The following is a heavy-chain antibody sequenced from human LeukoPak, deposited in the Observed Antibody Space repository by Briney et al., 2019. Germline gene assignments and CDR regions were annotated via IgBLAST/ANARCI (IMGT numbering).Heavy chain of an antibody. Sequence: PGGSLRLSCAASGFTFSSYAMSWVRQAPGKGLEWVSIISDSGGSTYYADSVKGRFTISRDNSKNTLFLQMNSLRVEDTAMYYCARDAAGPEYWGQGTLVTVSS. CDR3: ARDAAGPEY. CDR1: GFTFSSYA. CDR2: ISDSGGST. D-gene: IGHD6-13*01. V-gene: IGHV3-23*01. J-gene: IGHJ4*02.